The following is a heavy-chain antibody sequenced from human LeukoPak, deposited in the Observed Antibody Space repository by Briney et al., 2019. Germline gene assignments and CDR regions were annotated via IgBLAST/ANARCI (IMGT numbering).Heavy chain of an antibody. V-gene: IGHV3-23*01. CDR1: GFTFSNYA. Sequence: GGSLRLSCAASGFTFSNYAMSWVRQAPGKGLEWVSAISVGGISTYYADSVKGRFTISRDNSKNTLYLQMNSLRAEDTAVYYCARVAVGSTTYFFSFDSWGQGTLVTVSS. J-gene: IGHJ4*02. CDR3: ARVAVGSTTYFFSFDS. CDR2: ISVGGIST. D-gene: IGHD1-26*01.